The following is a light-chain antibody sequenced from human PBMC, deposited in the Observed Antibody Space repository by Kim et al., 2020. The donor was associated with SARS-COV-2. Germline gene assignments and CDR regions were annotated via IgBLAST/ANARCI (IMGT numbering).Light chain of an antibody. V-gene: IGLV1-51*01. CDR2: DNI. Sequence: GQKVTISCSVSSSNIGNNYVSWYQQLPGTAPKLLIYDNIKRPSGIPDRFSGSKSGTSATLGITGLQTGDEADYYCASWDSSLSAAVFGGGTQLTVL. CDR3: ASWDSSLSAAV. J-gene: IGLJ2*01. CDR1: SSNIGNNY.